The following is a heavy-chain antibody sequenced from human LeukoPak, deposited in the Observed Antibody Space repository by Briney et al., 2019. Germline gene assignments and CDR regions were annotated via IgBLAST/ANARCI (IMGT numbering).Heavy chain of an antibody. CDR2: INPANGNT. CDR1: GYTFTSYA. Sequence: ASVKVSCKASGYTFTSYAVEWVRQAPGQGLEWMGWINPANGNTKYSQNFQDRLTITRDTSATTAYMELSSLRSEDTAVYYCARGRLTGTTPRRYYMDVWGKGTTVTVSS. V-gene: IGHV1-3*01. J-gene: IGHJ6*03. D-gene: IGHD1-20*01. CDR3: ARGRLTGTTPRRYYMDV.